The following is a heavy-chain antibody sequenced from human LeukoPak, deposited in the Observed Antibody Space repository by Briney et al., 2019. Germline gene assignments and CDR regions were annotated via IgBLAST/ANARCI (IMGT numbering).Heavy chain of an antibody. Sequence: GGSLRLSCAASGFTFSSYGMHWVHQAPGKGLEWVAVISYDGSNKYYADSVKGRFTISRDNSKNTLYLQMNSLRAEDTAVYYCARDLNDYYDSSGYESGAFDIWGQGTMVTVSS. J-gene: IGHJ3*02. CDR3: ARDLNDYYDSSGYESGAFDI. V-gene: IGHV3-30*03. CDR2: ISYDGSNK. CDR1: GFTFSSYG. D-gene: IGHD3-22*01.